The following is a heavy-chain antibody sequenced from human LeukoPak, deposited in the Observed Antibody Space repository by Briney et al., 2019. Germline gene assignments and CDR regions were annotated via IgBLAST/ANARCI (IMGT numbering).Heavy chain of an antibody. CDR1: GGSVSSGSYY. CDR2: IYYSEST. Sequence: PSETLSLTCTVSGGSVSSGSYYWSWIRQPPGKGLEWIGYIYYSESTNYNPSLKSRVTISVDTSKNQFSLKLSSVTAADTAVYYCARAGGSGWPLYYYYYYMDVWGKGTTVTVSS. CDR3: ARAGGSGWPLYYYYYYMDV. J-gene: IGHJ6*03. V-gene: IGHV4-61*01. D-gene: IGHD6-19*01.